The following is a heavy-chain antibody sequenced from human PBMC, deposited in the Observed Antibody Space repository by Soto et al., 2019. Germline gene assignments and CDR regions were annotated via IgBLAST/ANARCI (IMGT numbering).Heavy chain of an antibody. J-gene: IGHJ4*02. CDR2: TIPLLNVA. V-gene: IGHV1-69*08. CDR1: GGTFSTST. CDR3: ARDSPIGSTFSGYDAIDS. Sequence: QVQLVQSGAEVKKPGSSVKVSCKASGGTFSTSTFTWVRQAPGQGLEWMGRTIPLLNVADYAQDFQGRLTITADKSTSTTYMELTSLTSKDTAVYYCARDSPIGSTFSGYDAIDSWGQGNLVTFSS. D-gene: IGHD5-12*01.